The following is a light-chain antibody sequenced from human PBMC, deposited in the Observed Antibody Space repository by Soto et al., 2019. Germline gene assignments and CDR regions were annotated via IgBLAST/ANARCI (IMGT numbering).Light chain of an antibody. CDR1: QSVSSSY. CDR3: QQYGSSPPYT. CDR2: GAS. V-gene: IGKV3-20*01. Sequence: EIVLTQSPGTLSLSPGERATLSCRASQSVSSSYLAWYQQKLGQGPRLLIYGASSRATGIPDRFSGSGSGTDFTLTISRLEPEDFAVYYCQQYGSSPPYTFGQVTKLEIK. J-gene: IGKJ2*01.